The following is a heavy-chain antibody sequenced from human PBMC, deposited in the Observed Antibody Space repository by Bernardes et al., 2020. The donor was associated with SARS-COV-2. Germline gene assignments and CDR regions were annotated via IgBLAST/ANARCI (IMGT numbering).Heavy chain of an antibody. V-gene: IGHV3-74*01. CDR3: ARVVGCSSTSCYGDY. J-gene: IGHJ4*02. D-gene: IGHD2-2*01. CDR1: GFTFSSYW. CDR2: INSDGSST. Sequence: GGSLRLSCAASGFTFSSYWMHWVRQAPGKGLVWVSRINSDGSSTSYADSVKGRFTISRDNAKNTLYLQMNSLRAEDTAVYYCARVVGCSSTSCYGDYWGQGTLVTVSS.